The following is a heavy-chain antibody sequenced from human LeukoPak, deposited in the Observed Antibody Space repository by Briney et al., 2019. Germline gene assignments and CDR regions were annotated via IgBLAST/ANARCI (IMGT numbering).Heavy chain of an antibody. Sequence: ASVKVSCKASGYTFTSYDINWVRQATGQGLEWMGWMNPNSGNTGYAQRFQGRVTTTRNTSISTAYMELSSLRSEDTAVYYCARGGPTTYYYDSSGPNDYWGQGTLVTVSS. D-gene: IGHD3-22*01. J-gene: IGHJ4*02. CDR2: MNPNSGNT. CDR1: GYTFTSYD. V-gene: IGHV1-8*01. CDR3: ARGGPTTYYYDSSGPNDY.